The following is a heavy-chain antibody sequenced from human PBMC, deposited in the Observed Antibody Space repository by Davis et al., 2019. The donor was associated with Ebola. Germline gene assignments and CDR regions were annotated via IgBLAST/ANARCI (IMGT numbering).Heavy chain of an antibody. CDR2: INAGNGNT. V-gene: IGHV1-3*01. Sequence: ASVKVSCKASGYTFTSYAMHWVRQAPGQRLEWMGWINAGNGNTKYSQKFQGRVTITRDTSASTAYMDLSSLRSEDTAVYYCARDDWNQNWFDPWGQGTLVTVSS. J-gene: IGHJ5*02. D-gene: IGHD1-1*01. CDR3: ARDDWNQNWFDP. CDR1: GYTFTSYA.